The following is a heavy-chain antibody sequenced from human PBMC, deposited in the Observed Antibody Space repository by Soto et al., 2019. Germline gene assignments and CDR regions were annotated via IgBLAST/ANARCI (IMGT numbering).Heavy chain of an antibody. CDR3: ASSPYDSSGPRGAFDI. CDR2: IYSDGYT. Sequence: GGSLRLSCAASGFTVSSSYMSWVRQVPGKGLEWVSFIYSDGYTYYADSVKGRFTISRDNAKNTLYLQMSSLRAEDTAVYYCASSPYDSSGPRGAFDIWGQGTMVTVS. D-gene: IGHD3-22*01. V-gene: IGHV3-66*01. J-gene: IGHJ3*02. CDR1: GFTVSSSY.